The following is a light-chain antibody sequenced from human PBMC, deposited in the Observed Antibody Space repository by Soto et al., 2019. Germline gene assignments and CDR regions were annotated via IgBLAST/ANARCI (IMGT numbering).Light chain of an antibody. CDR3: HQHHTAPLT. CDR1: QDISNF. CDR2: TSS. V-gene: IGKV1-27*01. Sequence: IQVTQCPSALSQSVAERVTITCRASQDISNFLSWYQQKPGKVPKLLIYTSSTLQSGVPPRFSGSGSGTDFTLSISSLQPEDVATYYCHQHHTAPLTFGGGTKVDIK. J-gene: IGKJ4*01.